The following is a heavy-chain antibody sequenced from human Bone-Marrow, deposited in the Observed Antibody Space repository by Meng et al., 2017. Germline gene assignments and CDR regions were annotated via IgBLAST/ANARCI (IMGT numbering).Heavy chain of an antibody. CDR1: GYTFTSYY. V-gene: IGHV1-8*01. CDR3: ARGKIRNYSSSWYVGCDY. J-gene: IGHJ4*02. D-gene: IGHD6-13*01. CDR2: MNPNSGNT. Sequence: ASVKVSCKASGYTFTSYYINWVRQATGQGLEWMGWMNPNSGNTGYAQKFQGRVTMTRNTSISTAYMELSSLRSEDTAVYYCARGKIRNYSSSWYVGCDYWGQGTLVTVSS.